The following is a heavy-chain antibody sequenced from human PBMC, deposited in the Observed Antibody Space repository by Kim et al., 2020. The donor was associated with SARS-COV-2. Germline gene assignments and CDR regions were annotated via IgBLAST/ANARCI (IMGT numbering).Heavy chain of an antibody. CDR1: GFTFTGYY. J-gene: IGHJ4*02. CDR2: ISPNSGAT. CDR3: AGESGTFYGLDY. Sequence: ASVRLSCKASGFTFTGYYLQWVRQAPGQGLEWMGRISPNSGATKYAQRFQGRVTMTRDTSISTAYMEVSRLRSDDTAIYYCAGESGTFYGLDYWGQGTLVTVAS. V-gene: IGHV1-2*06. D-gene: IGHD1-26*01.